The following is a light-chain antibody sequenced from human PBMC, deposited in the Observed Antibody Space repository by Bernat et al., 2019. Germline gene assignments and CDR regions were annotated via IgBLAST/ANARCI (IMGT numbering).Light chain of an antibody. CDR2: DVS. J-gene: IGLJ3*02. V-gene: IGLV2-14*01. Sequence: QSALTQPASVSGSPGQSITISCTGTISDVGGYNYVSWYQQHPGKAPKLIVYDVSNRPSGVSNRFSGSKSGNTASLTISGLQAEDDADYYGSSYTSRSTTFWVFGGGTKLTVL. CDR1: ISDVGGYNY. CDR3: SSYTSRSTTFWV.